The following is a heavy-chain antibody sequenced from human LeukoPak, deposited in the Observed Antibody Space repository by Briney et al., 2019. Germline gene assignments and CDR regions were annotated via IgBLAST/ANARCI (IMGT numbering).Heavy chain of an antibody. CDR1: GFTFSSYS. D-gene: IGHD3-16*01. Sequence: GGSLRLSCAASGFTFSSYSMNWVRQAPGKGLEWVSSISAVGRTTYYADSVKGRFTISRDNSKNTLYLQMNSLRGEDTAVYYCGGAGPQGHYYFYMDVWGKGTTVTVSS. J-gene: IGHJ6*03. V-gene: IGHV3-23*01. CDR3: GGAGPQGHYYFYMDV. CDR2: ISAVGRTT.